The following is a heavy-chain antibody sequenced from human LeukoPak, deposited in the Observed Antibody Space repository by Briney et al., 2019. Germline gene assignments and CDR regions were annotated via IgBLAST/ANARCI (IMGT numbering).Heavy chain of an antibody. V-gene: IGHV3-9*01. Sequence: GRSLRLSCAASGFTFDDYAMHWVRQAPGKGLEWVSGISWNSGSIGYADSAKGRFTISRDNAKNSLYLQMNSLRAEDTALYYCAKARYSGSYSEFDYWGQGTLVTVSS. CDR2: ISWNSGSI. CDR1: GFTFDDYA. D-gene: IGHD1-26*01. J-gene: IGHJ4*02. CDR3: AKARYSGSYSEFDY.